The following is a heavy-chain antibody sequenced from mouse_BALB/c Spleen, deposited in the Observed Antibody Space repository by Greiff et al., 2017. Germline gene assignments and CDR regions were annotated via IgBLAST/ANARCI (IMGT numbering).Heavy chain of an antibody. V-gene: IGHV2-9*02. CDR2: IWAGGST. CDR3: ARGGVPYYAMDY. Sequence: VKLVESGPGLVAPSQSLSITCTVSGFSLTSYGVHWVRQPPGKGLEWLGVIWAGGSTNYNSALMSRLSISKDNSKSQVFLKMNSLQTDETAVYCCARGGVPYYAMDYWGQGTSVTVSS. J-gene: IGHJ4*01. CDR1: GFSLTSYG.